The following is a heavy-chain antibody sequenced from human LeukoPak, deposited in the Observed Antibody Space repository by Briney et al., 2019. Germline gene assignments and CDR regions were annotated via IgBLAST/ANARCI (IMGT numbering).Heavy chain of an antibody. Sequence: SETLSLTCTVSGGSISSYYWSWIRQPPGKGLEWIGYIYYSGSTNYNPSLKSRVTISVDTSKNQFSLKPSSVTAADTAVYYCARLLGRGVGSTYGMDVWGQGTTVTVSS. CDR2: IYYSGST. CDR1: GGSISSYY. J-gene: IGHJ6*02. CDR3: ARLLGRGVGSTYGMDV. V-gene: IGHV4-59*08. D-gene: IGHD3-10*01.